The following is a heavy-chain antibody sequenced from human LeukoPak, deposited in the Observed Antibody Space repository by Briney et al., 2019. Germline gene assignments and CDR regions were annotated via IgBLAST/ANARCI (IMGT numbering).Heavy chain of an antibody. V-gene: IGHV3-74*01. J-gene: IGHJ4*02. Sequence: GGSLRLSCAASGFTFSTYIMHWVRQAPGKGLVWVSRIDHDGGTTTYAESVKGRFTISRDNAKHTLLLQMNSLRAEDRAVYYCARDRDCYNYWGQGTLVTVSS. D-gene: IGHD5-24*01. CDR2: IDHDGGTT. CDR1: GFTFSTYI. CDR3: ARDRDCYNY.